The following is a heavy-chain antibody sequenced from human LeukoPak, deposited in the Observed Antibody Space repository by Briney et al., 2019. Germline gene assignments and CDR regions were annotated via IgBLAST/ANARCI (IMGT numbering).Heavy chain of an antibody. J-gene: IGHJ6*03. CDR3: AKGGYGSSTTRRVYYYYYYMDV. CDR2: ISGSGGST. CDR1: GFTFSSYA. Sequence: PGGSLRLSCAASGFTFSSYAMSWVRQAPGKGLEWVSAISGSGGSTYYADSVKGRFTISRDNSKNTLYLQMNSLRAEDTAVYYCAKGGYGSSTTRRVYYYYYYMDVWGKGTTVTVSS. D-gene: IGHD2-2*01. V-gene: IGHV3-23*01.